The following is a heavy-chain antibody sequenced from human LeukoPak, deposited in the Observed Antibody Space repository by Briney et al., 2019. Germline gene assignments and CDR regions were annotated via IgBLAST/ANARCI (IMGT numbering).Heavy chain of an antibody. V-gene: IGHV4-30-2*01. D-gene: IGHD6-13*01. Sequence: SQTLSLTCAVSGGSISSGGYSWSWIRQPPGKGLEWIGYIYHSGSTYYNPSLKSRVTISVDRSKNQFSLKLSSVTAADTAVYYCVRDQAGLDYWGQGTLVTVSS. CDR1: GGSISSGGYS. CDR3: VRDQAGLDY. J-gene: IGHJ4*02. CDR2: IYHSGST.